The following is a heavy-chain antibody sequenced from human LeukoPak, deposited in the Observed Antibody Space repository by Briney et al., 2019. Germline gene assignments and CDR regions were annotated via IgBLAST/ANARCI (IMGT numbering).Heavy chain of an antibody. Sequence: GGSLRLSCAASGFTFRNYWMSWVRQAPGKGLEWVGNIKEDGSTKYYLDSVMGRVTISRDNARNSLHLQMDSLRAEDTAVYFCARDTGFNTFDYWGQGTLVTVSS. CDR3: ARDTGFNTFDY. CDR1: GFTFRNYW. V-gene: IGHV3-7*05. CDR2: IKEDGSTK. D-gene: IGHD5-24*01. J-gene: IGHJ4*02.